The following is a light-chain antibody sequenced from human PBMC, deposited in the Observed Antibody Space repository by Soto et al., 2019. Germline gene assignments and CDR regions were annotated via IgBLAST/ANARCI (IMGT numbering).Light chain of an antibody. Sequence: DIQMTQSPSSLSASIGDRVTITCRASQSISNYLNWYQQKPGKAPNLLIYAASRLQSGVPSRFSGRGSGTDFTLTISSLQPEDFATYYCQQSRSTPRTFGQGTKVDIK. V-gene: IGKV1-39*01. CDR1: QSISNY. CDR2: AAS. CDR3: QQSRSTPRT. J-gene: IGKJ1*01.